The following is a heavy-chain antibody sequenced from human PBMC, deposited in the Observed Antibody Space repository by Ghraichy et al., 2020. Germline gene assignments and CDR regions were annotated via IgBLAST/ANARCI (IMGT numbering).Heavy chain of an antibody. CDR3: VRAFDY. V-gene: IGHV3-74*01. J-gene: IGHJ4*02. CDR2: IYDDGSIT. CDR1: GFTFSNYW. Sequence: GESLNISCAASGFTFSNYWMHWVRQAPGKGLVWVSRIYDDGSITHYGDSVKGRFTISRDNAKNMVYLQMNSLRAEDTAIYYCVRAFDYWGQGTLVTVSS.